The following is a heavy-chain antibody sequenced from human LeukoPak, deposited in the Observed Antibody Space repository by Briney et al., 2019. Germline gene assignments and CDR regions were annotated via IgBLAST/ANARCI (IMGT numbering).Heavy chain of an antibody. V-gene: IGHV1-2*02. CDR2: INPNSGGT. J-gene: IGHJ5*02. CDR3: AGDPTLSPRRSLYKWFDP. D-gene: IGHD3-3*01. Sequence: ASVTVSCKASGNTFTGYYTHWVRPAPGQGLEWMGWINPNSGGTNYAQKFQGRVTMTRDTSISTAYMELSRLRSDDTAVYYCAGDPTLSPRRSLYKWFDPWGQGTLVTVSS. CDR1: GNTFTGYY.